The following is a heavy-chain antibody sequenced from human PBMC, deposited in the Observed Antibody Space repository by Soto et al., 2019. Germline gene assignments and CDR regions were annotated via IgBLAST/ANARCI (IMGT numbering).Heavy chain of an antibody. CDR3: ARGGAYGGNSLDY. CDR1: GGSISSGDYY. J-gene: IGHJ4*02. CDR2: IYYSGST. V-gene: IGHV4-30-4*01. Sequence: SETLSLTCTVSGGSISSGDYYWSWIRQPPGKGLEWIGYIYYSGSTYNNPSLKSRVTISVGTSKNQFSLKLSSVTAADTAVYYCARGGAYGGNSLDYWGQGTLVTVS. D-gene: IGHD4-17*01.